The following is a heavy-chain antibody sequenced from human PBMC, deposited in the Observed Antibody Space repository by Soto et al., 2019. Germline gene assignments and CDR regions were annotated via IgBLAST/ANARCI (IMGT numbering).Heavy chain of an antibody. CDR1: GFTFDDYA. Sequence: EVQLVESGGGLVQPGRSLRLSCAASGFTFDDYAIHWVRQAPGTCLEWVSAISWNSGSIRYADSVKGRFTISRDNAKNSLYLQMNSLRAEDTALYYCAKGTSGWYSAFDIWGQGTMVTVSS. CDR3: AKGTSGWYSAFDI. D-gene: IGHD6-19*01. V-gene: IGHV3-9*01. J-gene: IGHJ3*02. CDR2: ISWNSGSI.